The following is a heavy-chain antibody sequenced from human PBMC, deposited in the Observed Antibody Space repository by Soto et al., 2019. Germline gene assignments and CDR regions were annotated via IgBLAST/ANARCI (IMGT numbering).Heavy chain of an antibody. J-gene: IGHJ4*02. CDR3: ATRGYSYVDY. CDR1: GFTFSSYG. CDR2: ISYDGSNK. D-gene: IGHD5-18*01. V-gene: IGHV3-30*03. Sequence: GGSLRLSCAASGFTFSSYGMHWVRQAPGKGLEWVAVISYDGSNKYYADSVKGRFTISRDNSKNTLYLQMNSLRAEDTAVYYCATRGYSYVDYWGQGTLVTVSS.